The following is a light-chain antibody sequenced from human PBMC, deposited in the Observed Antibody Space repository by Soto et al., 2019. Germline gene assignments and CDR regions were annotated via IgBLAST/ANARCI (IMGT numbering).Light chain of an antibody. Sequence: QSALTQPRSVSGSPGQSVTISCTGTSSDVGGYNYVSWYQQHPGKAPKVIIYDVNNRPSGVPDRFSGSKSGNTASLTISGLQGEDEGDYYCCSYAAAYTWVFGGGTKLTVL. V-gene: IGLV2-11*01. CDR1: SSDVGGYNY. J-gene: IGLJ3*02. CDR3: CSYAAAYTWV. CDR2: DVN.